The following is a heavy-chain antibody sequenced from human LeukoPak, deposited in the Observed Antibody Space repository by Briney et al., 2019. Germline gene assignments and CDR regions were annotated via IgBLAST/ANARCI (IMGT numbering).Heavy chain of an antibody. J-gene: IGHJ4*02. CDR2: INHSGST. CDR1: GGSFSGYY. Sequence: PSETLSLTCAVYGGSFSGYYWSWIRQPPGKGLEWIGEINHSGSTNYNPSLKSRVTISVDTSKNQFSLKLSSVTAADTAVYYCARESATGDSYWGQGTLVTVSS. CDR3: ARESATGDSY. D-gene: IGHD7-27*01. V-gene: IGHV4-34*01.